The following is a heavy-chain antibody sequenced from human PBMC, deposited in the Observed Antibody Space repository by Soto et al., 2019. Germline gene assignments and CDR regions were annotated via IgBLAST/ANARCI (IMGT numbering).Heavy chain of an antibody. CDR2: LFYGGTT. J-gene: IGHJ4*02. D-gene: IGHD3-10*01. CDR3: ARHRGPAPVY. Sequence: SETLSLTCTVSGGSISGYYLTWIRQPPGKGLEWVGSLFYGGTTDYNPSLKSRLTMSLDTSKNHFSLKLRSVTAADTAVYYCARHRGPAPVYWGQGTLVTVYS. V-gene: IGHV4-39*01. CDR1: GGSISGYY.